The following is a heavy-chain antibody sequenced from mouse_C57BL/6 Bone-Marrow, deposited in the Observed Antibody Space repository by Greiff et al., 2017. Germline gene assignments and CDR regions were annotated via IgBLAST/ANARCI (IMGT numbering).Heavy chain of an antibody. D-gene: IGHD2-4*01. CDR3: ARSYEYDDYTMDY. CDR2: MHPNGGSP. CDR1: GYTFTNYW. Sequence: QVQLQQPGAELVKPGASVQLSCKASGYTFTNYWMHWVKQRPGQGLEWIGMMHPNGGSPDYNEKFKSEATLSVDKSSRTAYMELSSLTSEDSAVYYGARSYEYDDYTMDYWGQGTSVTVSS. J-gene: IGHJ4*01. V-gene: IGHV1-64*01.